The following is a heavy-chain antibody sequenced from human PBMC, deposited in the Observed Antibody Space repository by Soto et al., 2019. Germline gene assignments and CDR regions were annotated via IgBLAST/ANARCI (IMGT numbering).Heavy chain of an antibody. D-gene: IGHD6-25*01. CDR1: GFTFSSYA. CDR2: VSVSGGST. CDR3: AKGPAARGVVNWFDP. Sequence: EVQLLESGGGLVQPGGSLRLSCAASGFTFSSYAMGWVRQAPGKGLEWVSSVSVSGGSTYYADSVQGRFTISRDNSKNTLYLQMNSLRAEDTAVYYCAKGPAARGVVNWFDPWGQGTLVTVSS. V-gene: IGHV3-23*01. J-gene: IGHJ5*02.